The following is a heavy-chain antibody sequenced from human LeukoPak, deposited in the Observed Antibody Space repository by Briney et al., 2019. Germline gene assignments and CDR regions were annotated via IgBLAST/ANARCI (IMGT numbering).Heavy chain of an antibody. D-gene: IGHD6-19*01. Sequence: QTLSLTCAISGDSVSRDSIAWNWIRQSPSRGVEWLGRTYYKSAWYNDYAVSVKGRITINPDTSKNQFSLQLNSVTPEDTAVYYCARGTGWPQFDYWGQGTLVTVSS. CDR2: TYYKSAWYN. CDR3: ARGTGWPQFDY. CDR1: GDSVSRDSIA. V-gene: IGHV6-1*01. J-gene: IGHJ4*02.